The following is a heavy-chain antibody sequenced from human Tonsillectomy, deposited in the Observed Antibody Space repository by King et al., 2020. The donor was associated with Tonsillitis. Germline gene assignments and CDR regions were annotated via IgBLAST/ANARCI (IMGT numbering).Heavy chain of an antibody. CDR2: IYPSDSDI. V-gene: IGHV5-51*01. CDR3: ARHSESSPFEL. J-gene: IGHJ4*02. CDR1: GYSFSSSW. D-gene: IGHD3-9*01. Sequence: QLVQSGTEVKKPGESLKISCKGTGYSFSSSWIGWVRQMPGKGLEWMGIIYPSDSDIRYGLSFQGQVTISADKSVSTAYLQWSSLKASDTAMYYCARHSESSPFELWGQGTRVTVSS.